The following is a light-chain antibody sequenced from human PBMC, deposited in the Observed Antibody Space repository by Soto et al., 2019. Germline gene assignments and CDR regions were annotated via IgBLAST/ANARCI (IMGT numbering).Light chain of an antibody. CDR3: SSYTTSNTWV. J-gene: IGLJ3*02. CDR2: GVS. CDR1: SNDVGAFNY. Sequence: QPASVSGSPGQSITISCTGSSNDVGAFNYVSWYRHSPGEAPKVLIRGVSIRPSGVSIRFSASKSANTASLTISGLQAEDEALYYCSSYTTSNTWVFGGGTKLTVL. V-gene: IGLV2-14*03.